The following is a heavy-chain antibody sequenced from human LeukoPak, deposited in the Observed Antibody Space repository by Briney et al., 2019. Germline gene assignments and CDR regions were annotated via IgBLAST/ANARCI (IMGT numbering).Heavy chain of an antibody. Sequence: PGWSLRLSCAASGFTFDDYTMDWVRQAPGKGLEWVSGITWNSGSIGYADSVKGRFTISRDSAKNSLYLQMNSLRAEDTALYYCARSSGSSYYYAMDVWGQGTTVTVSS. CDR1: GFTFDDYT. CDR3: ARSSGSSYYYAMDV. V-gene: IGHV3-9*01. J-gene: IGHJ6*02. D-gene: IGHD3-10*01. CDR2: ITWNSGSI.